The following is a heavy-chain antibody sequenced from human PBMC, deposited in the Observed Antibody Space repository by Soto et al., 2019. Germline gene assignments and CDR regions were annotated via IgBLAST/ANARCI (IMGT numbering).Heavy chain of an antibody. J-gene: IGHJ4*02. CDR3: AKGPDIVLMVYALGGYYFDY. Sequence: GGSLRLSCAASGFTFSSYAMSWVRQAPGKGLEWVSAISGSGGSTYYADSVKGRFTISRDNSKNTLYLQMNSLRAEDTAVYYCAKGPDIVLMVYALGGYYFDYWGQGTLVTVS. CDR1: GFTFSSYA. V-gene: IGHV3-23*01. D-gene: IGHD2-8*01. CDR2: ISGSGGST.